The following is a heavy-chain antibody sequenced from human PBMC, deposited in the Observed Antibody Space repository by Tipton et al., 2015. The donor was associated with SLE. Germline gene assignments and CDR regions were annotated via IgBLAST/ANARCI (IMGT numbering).Heavy chain of an antibody. J-gene: IGHJ3*01. Sequence: SLRLSCAASGFTFSSYAMSWVRQAPGKGLEWVSVIYSGGSTDYADSVKGRFTISRDNSKNTLYLQMNSLRAEDTAVYYCVKGGWLDVWGQGTMVTVSS. D-gene: IGHD3-22*01. CDR1: GFTFSSYA. CDR2: IYSGGST. V-gene: IGHV3-23*03. CDR3: VKGGWLDV.